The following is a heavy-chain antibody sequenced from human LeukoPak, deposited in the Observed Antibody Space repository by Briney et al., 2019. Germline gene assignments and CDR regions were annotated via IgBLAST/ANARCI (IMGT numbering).Heavy chain of an antibody. CDR3: ARDLSGDQPFGY. D-gene: IGHD4-17*01. CDR2: IYYSGST. CDR1: GGSITSYY. V-gene: IGHV4-59*01. J-gene: IGHJ4*02. Sequence: SSETLSLTCTVSGGSITSYYWSWIRQPPGKGLEWIGYIYYSGSTNYNPSLKSRVTISVDTSENQFSLKLSSVTAADTAVYYCARDLSGDQPFGYWGQGTLVTVSS.